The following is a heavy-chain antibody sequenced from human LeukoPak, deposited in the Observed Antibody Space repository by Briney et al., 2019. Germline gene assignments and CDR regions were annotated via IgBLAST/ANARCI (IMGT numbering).Heavy chain of an antibody. V-gene: IGHV1-58*01. CDR1: GFTFTSSA. J-gene: IGHJ5*02. Sequence: ASVKVSCKASGFTFTSSAVQWVRQARGQRLEWIGWIVVGSGNTNYAQKFQERVTITRDMSTSTAYMELSSLGSEDTAVYYCAADQFGYYYGSGNYPWGQGTLVTVSS. CDR2: IVVGSGNT. D-gene: IGHD3-10*01. CDR3: AADQFGYYYGSGNYP.